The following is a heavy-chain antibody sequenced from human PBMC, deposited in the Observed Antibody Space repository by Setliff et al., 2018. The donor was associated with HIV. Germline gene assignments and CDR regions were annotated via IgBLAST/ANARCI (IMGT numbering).Heavy chain of an antibody. CDR2: IYYSGST. D-gene: IGHD3-22*01. J-gene: IGHJ4*02. Sequence: SETLSLTCAVSGSSISSYYWSWIRQPPGKGLEWIGYIYYSGSTNYNPSLKSRVTISVDTSENQFSLKLSSVTATDTAVYYCARDSDYYDSSGRHIRLFDYWGQGTLVTVSS. V-gene: IGHV4-59*01. CDR1: GSSISSYY. CDR3: ARDSDYYDSSGRHIRLFDY.